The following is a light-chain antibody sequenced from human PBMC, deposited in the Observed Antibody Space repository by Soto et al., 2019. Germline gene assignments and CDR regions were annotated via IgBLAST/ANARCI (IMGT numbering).Light chain of an antibody. CDR1: SSDVGNYIY. J-gene: IGLJ2*01. CDR2: DIN. V-gene: IGLV2-11*01. Sequence: QSALTQPRSVSGSPGQSVTISCTGSSSDVGNYIYVSWYQQHPGKAPRVMIYDINKRPSGVPDRFSGSKSGNTASLTISGLQAEDEADYYCCSYAGRYTLLFGGGTKVTVL. CDR3: CSYAGRYTLL.